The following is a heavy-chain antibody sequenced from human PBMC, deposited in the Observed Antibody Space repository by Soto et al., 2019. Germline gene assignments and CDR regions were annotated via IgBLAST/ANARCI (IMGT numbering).Heavy chain of an antibody. CDR1: GYTFSSYA. CDR3: GKVLSTRWAPFDH. D-gene: IGHD3-9*01. J-gene: IGHJ4*02. V-gene: IGHV3-23*01. CDR2: ISDSGYST. Sequence: EVQLLESGGGLVQPGGSLRLSCAASGYTFSSYAMSWVRQAPGQGLEWVSVISDSGYSTYYADSVKGRFTISRDNSKNTLYLLMNSLGVGDTAGFYWGKVLSTRWAPFDHWGPGTLVTGPS.